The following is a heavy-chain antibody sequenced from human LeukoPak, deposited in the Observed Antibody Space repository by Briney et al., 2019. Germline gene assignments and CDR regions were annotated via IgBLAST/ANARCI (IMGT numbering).Heavy chain of an antibody. J-gene: IGHJ4*02. V-gene: IGHV3-30*18. D-gene: IGHD1-26*01. CDR2: ISYDGSNK. Sequence: PGRSLRLSCAASGFTFSSYGMHWVRQAPGKGLEWVAVISYDGSNKYYADSVKGRFTISRDNSKNTLYLQMNSLRAEDTAVYYCAKDLVVGATSLGFDYWGQGTLVTVSS. CDR1: GFTFSSYG. CDR3: AKDLVVGATSLGFDY.